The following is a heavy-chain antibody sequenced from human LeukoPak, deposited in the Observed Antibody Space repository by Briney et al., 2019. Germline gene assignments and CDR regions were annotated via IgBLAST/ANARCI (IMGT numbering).Heavy chain of an antibody. J-gene: IGHJ4*02. D-gene: IGHD5-18*01. CDR3: ASRGYSYGYSPFDY. Sequence: ASVKVSCKSSGFTFIGYYIHWVRQAPGQGLEWMGWINPNSGGTNYAQKFQGRVTMTRDTSISTAYMELSRLRSDDTAVYYCASRGYSYGYSPFDYWGQGTLVTVSS. CDR1: GFTFIGYY. CDR2: INPNSGGT. V-gene: IGHV1-2*02.